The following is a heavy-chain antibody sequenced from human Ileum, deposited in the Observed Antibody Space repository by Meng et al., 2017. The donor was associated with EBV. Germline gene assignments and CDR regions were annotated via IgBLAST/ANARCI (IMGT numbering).Heavy chain of an antibody. CDR2: TSHSGST. D-gene: IGHD3-22*01. CDR1: GESIRGSDW. V-gene: IGHV4-4*02. CDR3: ASSDYYRSDY. Sequence: RDAGTGLVRPWGSRSLPLGVSGESIRGSDWGKCFRQAPGKWLECIGETSHSGSTNYSPSLKSRVTISLDKSKNQLSLKLNSVTAADTAVYYCASSDYYRSDYWGQGTLVTVSS. J-gene: IGHJ4*02.